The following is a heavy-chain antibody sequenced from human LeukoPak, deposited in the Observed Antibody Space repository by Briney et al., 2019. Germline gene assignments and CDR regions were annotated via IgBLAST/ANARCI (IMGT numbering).Heavy chain of an antibody. V-gene: IGHV4-34*01. J-gene: IGHJ6*03. CDR1: GGSFSGYY. CDR2: INHSGST. Sequence: SETLSLTCAVYGGSFSGYYWSWIRQPPGKGLEWIGEINHSGSTNYNPSLKSRVTISVDTSKNQFSLKLSSVTAADTAVYYCARGVRDCMDVWGKGTTVTVSS. CDR3: ARGVRDCMDV.